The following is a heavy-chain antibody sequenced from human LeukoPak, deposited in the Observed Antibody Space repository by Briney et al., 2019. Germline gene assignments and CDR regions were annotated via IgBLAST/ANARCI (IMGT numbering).Heavy chain of an antibody. J-gene: IGHJ4*02. CDR2: IRSKANSYAT. CDR1: GFTFSGSA. V-gene: IGHV3-73*01. D-gene: IGHD6-25*01. CDR3: IPQRRGGFDY. Sequence: GGSLRLSCAASGFTFSGSAMHWVRQASGKGLEWVGRIRSKANSYATAYAASVKGRFTISRDDSKNTAYLQMNSLKTEDTAVYYCIPQRRGGFDYWGQGTLVTVSS.